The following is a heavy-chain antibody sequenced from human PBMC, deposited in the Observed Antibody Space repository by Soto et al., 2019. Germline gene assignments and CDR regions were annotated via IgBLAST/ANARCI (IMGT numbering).Heavy chain of an antibody. Sequence: ASVKVSCKASGGTFSSDAFSWVRQSPGQGLEWMGWISAYNGNTNYAQKLQGRVTMTTDTSTSTAYMELRSLRSDDTAVYYCARDTSDRFDTWGQVTLVPLSS. CDR1: GGTFSSDA. CDR3: ARDTSDRFDT. V-gene: IGHV1-18*01. J-gene: IGHJ5*02. CDR2: ISAYNGNT. D-gene: IGHD3-16*01.